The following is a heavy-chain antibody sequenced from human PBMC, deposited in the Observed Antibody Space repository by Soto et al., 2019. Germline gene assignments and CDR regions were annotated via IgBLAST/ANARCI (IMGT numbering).Heavy chain of an antibody. CDR3: ARQAARNYIDS. CDR2: IDSRGRTL. J-gene: IGHJ4*02. D-gene: IGHD6-6*01. Sequence: RLSCVASGFTFSDYSMSWIRQAPGKGLEWLAFIDSRGRTLSYADSVRGRFTISRDHAENSVYLKMDSLRSDDTAVYYCARQAARNYIDSWGQGNSVTVCS. CDR1: GFTFSDYS. V-gene: IGHV3-11*01.